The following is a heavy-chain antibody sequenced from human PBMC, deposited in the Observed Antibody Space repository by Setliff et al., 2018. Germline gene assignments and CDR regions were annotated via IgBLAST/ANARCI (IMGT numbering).Heavy chain of an antibody. CDR3: ALPFGVVNYYYYMDV. D-gene: IGHD3-3*01. Sequence: GGSLRLSCAASGFTFSSYEMNWVRQAPGKGLEWVSYISSSGSTIYYADSVKGRFTISRDNAKNSLYLQMNSLRAEDTAVYYCALPFGVVNYYYYMDVWGKGTTVTVSS. CDR1: GFTFSSYE. J-gene: IGHJ6*03. CDR2: ISSSGSTI. V-gene: IGHV3-48*03.